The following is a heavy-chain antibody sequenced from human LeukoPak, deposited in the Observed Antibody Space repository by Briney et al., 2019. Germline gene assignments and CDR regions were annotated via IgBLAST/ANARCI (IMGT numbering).Heavy chain of an antibody. D-gene: IGHD6-13*01. CDR1: GFTFSSYW. J-gene: IGHJ4*02. V-gene: IGHV3-74*01. Sequence: PGESLRLSCAASGFTFSSYWMHWVRQAPGKGLVWVSRINSDGSSTNHADSVKGRFTISRDNAKNTLYLQMNSLRAEDTAVYYCARIAYSSSWYVDYWGQGTLGTVSS. CDR3: ARIAYSSSWYVDY. CDR2: INSDGSST.